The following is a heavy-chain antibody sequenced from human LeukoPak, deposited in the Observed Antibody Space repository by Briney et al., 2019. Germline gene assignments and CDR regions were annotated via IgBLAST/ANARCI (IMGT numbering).Heavy chain of an antibody. J-gene: IGHJ4*02. CDR1: GGSISSYY. CDR3: ARDSPGVVRGYLDY. CDR2: IYTSGST. V-gene: IGHV4-4*07. Sequence: SETLSLTCTVSGGSISSYYWSWIRQPAGKGLEWIGRIYTSGSTNYNPSLKSRVTISVDTSKNQFSLKLSSVTAADTAVYYCARDSPGVVRGYLDYWGQGTLVTVSS. D-gene: IGHD2-15*01.